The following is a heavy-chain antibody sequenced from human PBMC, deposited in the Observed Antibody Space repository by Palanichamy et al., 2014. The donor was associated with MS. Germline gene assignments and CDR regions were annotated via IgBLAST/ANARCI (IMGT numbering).Heavy chain of an antibody. Sequence: GRQAPGKGLEWVANIKQDGSEKNYVDSVKGRFTISRENAKNSLFLQMNSLRAEDTAFYYCAREVGAGYNYGDGFDYWGQGTLVTVSS. CDR2: IKQDGSEK. J-gene: IGHJ4*02. V-gene: IGHV3-7*03. D-gene: IGHD5-18*01. CDR3: AREVGAGYNYGDGFDY.